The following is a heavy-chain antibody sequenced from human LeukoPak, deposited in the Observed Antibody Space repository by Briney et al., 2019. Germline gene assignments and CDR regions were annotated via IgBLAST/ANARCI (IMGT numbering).Heavy chain of an antibody. CDR3: ARDRNYYDSSGY. J-gene: IGHJ4*02. CDR2: ISASNGNT. V-gene: IGHV1-18*01. CDR1: GYTFNSYG. Sequence: ASVKVSCKASGYTFNSYGISWVRQAPGQGLERMGWISASNGNTNYAQNLQGRVTMTTDTSTTTAYMELRSLRSDDTAVYYCARDRNYYDSSGYWGQGTLVTVSS. D-gene: IGHD3-22*01.